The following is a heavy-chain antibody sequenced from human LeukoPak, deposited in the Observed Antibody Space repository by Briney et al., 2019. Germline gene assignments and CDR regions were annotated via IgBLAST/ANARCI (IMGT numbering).Heavy chain of an antibody. CDR1: GYRFTSYW. Sequence: KISCKGSGYRFTSYWIGWVRQAPGQGLEWMGGIIPIFGTANYAQKFQGRVTITADESTSTAYMELSSLRSEDTAVYYCARGLGSGTYYGSWGQGTLVTVSS. CDR3: ARGLGSGTYYGS. CDR2: IIPIFGTA. J-gene: IGHJ5*02. D-gene: IGHD3-10*01. V-gene: IGHV1-69*01.